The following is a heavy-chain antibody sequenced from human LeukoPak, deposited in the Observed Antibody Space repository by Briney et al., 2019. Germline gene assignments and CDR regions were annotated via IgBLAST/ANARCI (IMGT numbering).Heavy chain of an antibody. CDR3: CTDIGDY. D-gene: IGHD3-16*02. CDR1: GFTFNNAW. V-gene: IGHV3-15*01. CDR2: IKSKIDGETA. Sequence: GGSLRLSCAASGFTFNNAWMSWVRQAPGKGLEWVGRIKSKIDGETADYAAPVKGRFTVSRDDSKTTLFLQMNSLKIEDTAVYYCCTDIGDYWGQGTLVTVSS. J-gene: IGHJ4*02.